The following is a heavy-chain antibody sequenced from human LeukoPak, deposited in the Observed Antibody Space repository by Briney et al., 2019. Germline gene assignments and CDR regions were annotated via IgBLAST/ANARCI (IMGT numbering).Heavy chain of an antibody. J-gene: IGHJ6*02. CDR3: TTDLQGSYAMDV. CDR1: GFTFSNAW. V-gene: IGHV3-15*01. CDR2: IKTKKYGGTT. Sequence: GGSLRLSCAGSGFTFSNAWMTGVRQGPGKGLEGSGRIKTKKYGGTTDYGAVVKGRFTISRDDSKNTLYLQMNSLKIDDTAVYYCTTDLQGSYAMDVWGQGTTVTVSS.